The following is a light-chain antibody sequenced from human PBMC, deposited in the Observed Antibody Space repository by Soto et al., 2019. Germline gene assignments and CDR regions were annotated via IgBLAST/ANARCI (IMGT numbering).Light chain of an antibody. J-gene: IGKJ4*01. CDR1: QSVSSSY. Sequence: EIVLTQCRGRLWFSPLEKASRAVSSSQSVSSSYLAWYQQKPGQAPRLLIYGASSRATGIPDRFSGSGSGTDFTLTISRLEPEDFAVYYCQQYGRLLTFGGGTKVDIK. V-gene: IGKV3-20*01. CDR2: GAS. CDR3: QQYGRLLT.